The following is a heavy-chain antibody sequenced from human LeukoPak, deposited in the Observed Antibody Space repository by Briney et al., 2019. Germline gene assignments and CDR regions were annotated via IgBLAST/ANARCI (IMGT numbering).Heavy chain of an antibody. CDR3: AKDAAAAGTFDY. CDR1: GSTFSNYA. CDR2: TSSDGSNK. Sequence: PGGSLRLSCSASGSTFSNYAMQWVRQAPGKGLEWVGVTSSDGSNKFYADSVKGRFTISRDNSKNTLYLQMNSLRDDDTALYYCAKDAAAAGTFDYWGQGTLVTVSS. V-gene: IGHV3-30*18. D-gene: IGHD6-13*01. J-gene: IGHJ4*02.